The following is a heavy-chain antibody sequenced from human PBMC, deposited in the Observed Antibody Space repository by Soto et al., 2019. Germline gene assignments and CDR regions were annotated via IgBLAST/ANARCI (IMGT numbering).Heavy chain of an antibody. CDR2: DSGYNGKT. CDR1: GYTFSNYG. CDR3: SRFIMVGGWFDPNYYHGMDV. V-gene: IGHV1-18*01. J-gene: IGHJ6*02. D-gene: IGHD6-19*01. Sequence: QVQLVQSGAEVKTPGASVTVSCKTSGYTFSNYGINWVRQAPGQGVEWMGWDSGYNGKTNYAQTVQGRVTMTTDPSTGTVYMELRSLKSDDTAIYYCSRFIMVGGWFDPNYYHGMDVWGQGTTVTVSS.